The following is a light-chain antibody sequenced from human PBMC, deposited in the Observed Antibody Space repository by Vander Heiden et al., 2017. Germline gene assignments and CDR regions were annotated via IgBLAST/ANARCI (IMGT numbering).Light chain of an antibody. Sequence: QSVLPQPPSVSGAPGQRVTISCTGSSSNIGADYDVHWYQQLPGTAPKLLIYGNSNRPSGVPDRFSGSKSGTSASLAITGLQAEDEADYYCQSYDSRLSGYWVFGGGTKLTVL. J-gene: IGLJ3*02. CDR1: SSNIGADYD. CDR3: QSYDSRLSGYWV. V-gene: IGLV1-40*01. CDR2: GNS.